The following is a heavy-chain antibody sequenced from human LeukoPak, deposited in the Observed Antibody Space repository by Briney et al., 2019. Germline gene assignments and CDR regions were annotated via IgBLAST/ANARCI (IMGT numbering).Heavy chain of an antibody. D-gene: IGHD3-10*02. CDR2: IKQDGSEK. CDR3: ARGPSPGYYVSWFDL. V-gene: IGHV3-7*01. CDR1: GFTFISHW. Sequence: GGSLRLSCAASGFTFISHWMSWVRQAPGKGLEWVANIKQDGSEKYYADSVKGRFTISRDNAKNALYLQMNSLRAEDTAVYYCARGPSPGYYVSWFDLWGQGTLVTVSS. J-gene: IGHJ5*02.